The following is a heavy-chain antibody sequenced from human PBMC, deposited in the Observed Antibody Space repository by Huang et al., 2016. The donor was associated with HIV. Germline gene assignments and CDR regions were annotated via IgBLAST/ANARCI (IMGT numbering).Heavy chain of an antibody. V-gene: IGHV3-48*02. CDR3: GREQTATKLLDS. CDR1: GFTFGNNP. J-gene: IGHJ5*01. CDR2: ISLDSRTT. Sequence: EVQLVESGGGFVKPGEALRLSCAASGFTFGNNPMNWVRRTSNKALEWIAYISLDSRTTDDADAVRGRFTISRDNAKSSVFLQMERLKDDDSGLYCCGREQTATKLLDSWGRGTAVTVSS. D-gene: IGHD2-15*01.